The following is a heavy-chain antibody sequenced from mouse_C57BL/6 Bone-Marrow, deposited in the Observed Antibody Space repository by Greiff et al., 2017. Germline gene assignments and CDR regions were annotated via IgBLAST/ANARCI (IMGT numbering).Heavy chain of an antibody. CDR3: ARNTEVGGYYAMED. V-gene: IGHV1-54*01. Sequence: VQLQQSGPELVKPGTSVKVSCKASGYAFTDYFIEWVKQSPGQGLEWIGVINPGSGGTNYNEKFKGKATLTADKSSSTAYMKLRSLTSEDPAVYYCARNTEVGGYYAMEDWGQGTSVTVSS. D-gene: IGHD1-1*01. CDR1: GYAFTDYF. CDR2: INPGSGGT. J-gene: IGHJ4*01.